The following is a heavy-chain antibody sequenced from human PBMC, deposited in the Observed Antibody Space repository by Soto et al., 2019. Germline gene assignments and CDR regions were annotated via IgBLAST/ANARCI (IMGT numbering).Heavy chain of an antibody. J-gene: IGHJ5*02. Sequence: HLVQSGPEVKKPGASITVSCKTSGDTFTNFGLSWVRQAPGQGLEWMGLIATYNSNRNYAQKFQGRLSLTTATSTSTASMELKILRYDDTAVYYCATVLRGVVNWFDPWGEGPMVTVSS. CDR1: GDTFTNFG. CDR3: ATVLRGVVNWFDP. V-gene: IGHV1-18*01. D-gene: IGHD3-10*01. CDR2: IATYNSNR.